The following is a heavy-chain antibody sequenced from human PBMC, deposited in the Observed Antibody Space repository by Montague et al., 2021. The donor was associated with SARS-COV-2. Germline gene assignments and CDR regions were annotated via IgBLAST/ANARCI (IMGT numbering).Heavy chain of an antibody. CDR1: GGSFSNYY. CDR2: SNHRGST. CDR3: ARGILSMNMAVVVFLGGIYYWDA. V-gene: IGHV4-34*01. Sequence: SETLSLTCAVYGGSFSNYYWSWIRQPPGKGLEWIGDSNHRGSTNYNPSLKSRVTISVDTSKNQFSLKLNSVTAADTAVYYWARGILSMNMAVVVFLGGIYYWDAGGQGTRVAVSS. J-gene: IGHJ5*02. D-gene: IGHD3-22*01.